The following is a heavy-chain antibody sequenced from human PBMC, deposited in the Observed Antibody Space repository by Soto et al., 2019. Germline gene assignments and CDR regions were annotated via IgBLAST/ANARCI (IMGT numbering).Heavy chain of an antibody. CDR2: ISYSGAT. D-gene: IGHD3-16*01. CDR1: GGSVSGDKNY. Sequence: QVQLQESGPGLVKPSETLSLTCSVSGGSVSGDKNYWSWIRQSPGKGLEWIGFISYSGATIYNPSLKSRLTISFDRSKNQFSLRLSSVTASDTALYYCATSPRFAFDFWGQGTTVIVSS. J-gene: IGHJ3*01. V-gene: IGHV4-61*01. CDR3: ATSPRFAFDF.